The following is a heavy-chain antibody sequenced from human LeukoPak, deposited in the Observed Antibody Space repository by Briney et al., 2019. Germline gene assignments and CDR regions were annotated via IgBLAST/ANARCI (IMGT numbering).Heavy chain of an antibody. CDR2: FDPEDGET. Sequence: GASVKVSCKVSGYTLTELSMHWVRQAPGKGLEWMGGFDPEDGETIYAQKFQGRVTMTEDTSTDTAYMELSSLRSEDTAVYYCATHPRGNTIFGVVIVNWGQGTLVIVSS. J-gene: IGHJ4*02. D-gene: IGHD3-3*01. V-gene: IGHV1-24*01. CDR3: ATHPRGNTIFGVVIVN. CDR1: GYTLTELS.